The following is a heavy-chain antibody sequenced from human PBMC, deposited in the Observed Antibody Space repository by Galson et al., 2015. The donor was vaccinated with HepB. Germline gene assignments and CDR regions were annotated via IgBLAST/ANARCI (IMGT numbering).Heavy chain of an antibody. CDR2: ISGYNDKT. CDR3: ARVPHPEGLTAVDF. CDR1: GYTFISYS. V-gene: IGHV1-18*01. D-gene: IGHD3-9*01. Sequence: SVKVSCKASGYTFISYSIGWVRQAPGQGLEWMGWISGYNDKTNYAQKFQGRVTMTTDTSTSTAYMELRSLKFDDTALYYCARVPHPEGLTAVDFWGQGTLVTVS. J-gene: IGHJ4*02.